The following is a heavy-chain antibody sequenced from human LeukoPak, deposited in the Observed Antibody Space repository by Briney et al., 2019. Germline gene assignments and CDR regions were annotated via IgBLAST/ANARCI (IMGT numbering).Heavy chain of an antibody. Sequence: SETLSLTCAVYGGSFSGYYWSWIRQPPGKGLEWIGEINHSGSTYYNPSLTSRVTISVDTSKNQFSLRLTSVTAADTAVYYCARYPYSDSGVWQAFDYWGQGTLVTVPS. CDR3: ARYPYSDSGVWQAFDY. CDR2: INHSGST. J-gene: IGHJ4*02. CDR1: GGSFSGYY. D-gene: IGHD5-12*01. V-gene: IGHV4-34*01.